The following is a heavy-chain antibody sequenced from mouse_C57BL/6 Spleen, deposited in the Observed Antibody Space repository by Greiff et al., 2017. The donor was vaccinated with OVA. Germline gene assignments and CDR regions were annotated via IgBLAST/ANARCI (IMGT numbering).Heavy chain of an antibody. D-gene: IGHD2-4*01. CDR2: IDPSDSYT. J-gene: IGHJ1*03. CDR3: ARRGYYDYDGRHFDV. Sequence: VQLQQPGAELVKPGASVKLSCKASGYTFTSYWMQWVKQRPGQGLEWIGEIDPSDSYTNYNQKFKGKATLTVDTSSSTAYMQLSSLTSEDSAVYYCARRGYYDYDGRHFDVWGTGTTVTVSS. V-gene: IGHV1-50*01. CDR1: GYTFTSYW.